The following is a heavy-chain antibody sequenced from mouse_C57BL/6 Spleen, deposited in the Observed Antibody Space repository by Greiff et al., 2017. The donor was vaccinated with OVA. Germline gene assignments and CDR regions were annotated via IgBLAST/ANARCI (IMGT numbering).Heavy chain of an antibody. V-gene: IGHV1-15*01. CDR1: GYTFTDYE. CDR3: TRSGGSRDWYFDV. CDR2: IDPETGGT. Sequence: QVQLQQSGAELVRPGASVTLSCKASGYTFTDYEMHWVKQTPVHGLEWIGAIDPETGGTAYNQKFKGKAILTADKSSSTAYMELRSLTSEDSAVYYCTRSGGSRDWYFDVWGTGTTVTVSS. D-gene: IGHD1-1*01. J-gene: IGHJ1*03.